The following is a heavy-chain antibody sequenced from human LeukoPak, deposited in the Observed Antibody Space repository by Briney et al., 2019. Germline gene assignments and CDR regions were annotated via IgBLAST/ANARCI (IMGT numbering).Heavy chain of an antibody. CDR2: IWYDGSNK. Sequence: GGSLRLSCAASGFTFSSYGMHWVRQAPGKGLEWVAVIWYDGSNKYYADSVKGRFTISRDNSKNTLYLQMNSLRAEDTAVYYCAKYLRYSSSWYGSWFDPWGQGTLVTVSS. CDR3: AKYLRYSSSWYGSWFDP. J-gene: IGHJ5*02. V-gene: IGHV3-33*06. CDR1: GFTFSSYG. D-gene: IGHD6-13*01.